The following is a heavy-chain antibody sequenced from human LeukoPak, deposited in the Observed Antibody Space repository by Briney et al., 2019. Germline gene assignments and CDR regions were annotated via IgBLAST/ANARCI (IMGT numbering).Heavy chain of an antibody. CDR2: IYYSGNT. CDR1: GGSISSSSHY. D-gene: IGHD3-22*01. J-gene: IGHJ4*02. V-gene: IGHV4-39*07. CDR3: ARPAYDYDSSGYYPPRYDY. Sequence: SETLSLTCTVSGGSISSSSHYWGWIRQPPGKGLEWIGTIYYSGNTYYNPSLKSRVTISVDTSKNQFSLKLSSVTAADTAVYYCARPAYDYDSSGYYPPRYDYWGQGTLVTVSS.